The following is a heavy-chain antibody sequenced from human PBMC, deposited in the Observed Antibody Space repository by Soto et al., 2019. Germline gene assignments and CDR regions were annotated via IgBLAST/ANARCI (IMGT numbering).Heavy chain of an antibody. Sequence: ASVKVSCKASGGTFSSYAISWVRQAPGQGLEWMGGIIPIFGTANYAQKFQGRVTITADESTSTAYMELSSLRSEDTAVYYGARDVTDSSSWYAFDIWGQGTMVTVSS. V-gene: IGHV1-69*13. CDR1: GGTFSSYA. J-gene: IGHJ3*02. D-gene: IGHD6-13*01. CDR3: ARDVTDSSSWYAFDI. CDR2: IIPIFGTA.